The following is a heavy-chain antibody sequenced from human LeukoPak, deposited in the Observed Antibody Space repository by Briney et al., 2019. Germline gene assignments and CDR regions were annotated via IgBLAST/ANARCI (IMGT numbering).Heavy chain of an antibody. CDR3: AREGYGDNALYY. J-gene: IGHJ4*02. V-gene: IGHV1-8*01. Sequence: ASVKVSCKASGYTFTSYDINWVRQATGQGLEWMGWMNPNSGNTGYAQKFQGRVTMTRNTSISTAYMELSSLRSEDTAVYYCAREGYGDNALYYWGQGTLVTVSS. CDR1: GYTFTSYD. CDR2: MNPNSGNT. D-gene: IGHD4-17*01.